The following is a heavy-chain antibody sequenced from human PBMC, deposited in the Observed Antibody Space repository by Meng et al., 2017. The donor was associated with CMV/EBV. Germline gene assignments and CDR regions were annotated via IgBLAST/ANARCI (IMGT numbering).Heavy chain of an antibody. Sequence: GGSLRLSCAASGFTFSSYAMSWVHQAPGKGLEWVSAISGSGGSTYYADSVKGRFTISRDNSKNTLYLQMNSLRAEDTAVYYCAKDVGGERWIAVAGTFGYWGQGTLVTVSS. CDR1: GFTFSSYA. D-gene: IGHD6-19*01. J-gene: IGHJ4*02. V-gene: IGHV3-23*01. CDR2: ISGSGGST. CDR3: AKDVGGERWIAVAGTFGY.